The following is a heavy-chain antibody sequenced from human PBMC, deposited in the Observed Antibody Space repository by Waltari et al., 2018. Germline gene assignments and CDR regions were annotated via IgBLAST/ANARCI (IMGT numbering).Heavy chain of an antibody. CDR3: ASIVAGATR. Sequence: QVQLQESGPGLVKPSETLSLTCTVSGGSISSNYWSWIRQPPGKGLEWIGCIYYSGSTNYNPSLKSRVTISVDTSKNQFSLRLSSVTAADTAVYYCASIVAGATRWGQGTLVTVSS. CDR1: GGSISSNY. V-gene: IGHV4-59*12. CDR2: IYYSGST. D-gene: IGHD6-13*01. J-gene: IGHJ4*02.